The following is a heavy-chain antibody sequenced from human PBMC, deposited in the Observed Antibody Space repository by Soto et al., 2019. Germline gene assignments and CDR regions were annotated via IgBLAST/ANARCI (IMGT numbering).Heavy chain of an antibody. Sequence: GGSLRLSCAASGFTFSSYSMNWVRQAPGKGLEWVSSISSSSSYIYYADSVKGRFTISRDNAKNSLYLQMNSLRAEDTAVYYCARARWLQNYYYYGMDVWGQGTTVTVSS. CDR3: ARARWLQNYYYYGMDV. CDR1: GFTFSSYS. J-gene: IGHJ6*02. V-gene: IGHV3-21*01. CDR2: ISSSSSYI. D-gene: IGHD5-12*01.